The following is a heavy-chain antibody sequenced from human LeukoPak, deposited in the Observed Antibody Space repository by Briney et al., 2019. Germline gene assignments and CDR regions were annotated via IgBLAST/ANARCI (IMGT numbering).Heavy chain of an antibody. J-gene: IGHJ4*02. CDR2: ISAHNGDV. V-gene: IGHV1-18*04. CDR1: GYTFTGYY. D-gene: IGHD3-10*01. CDR3: ARYNSLLRGVTTSDY. Sequence: ASVKVSCKASGYTFTGYYMHWVRQAPGQGLEWMGRISAHNGDVHYAPKFQGRVTMTTDTTTTTAYMELRSLRFDDTAVYYCARYNSLLRGVTTSDYWGQGTLVTVSS.